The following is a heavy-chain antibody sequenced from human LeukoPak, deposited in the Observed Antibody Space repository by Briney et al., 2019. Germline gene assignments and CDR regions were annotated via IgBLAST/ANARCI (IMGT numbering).Heavy chain of an antibody. Sequence: GESLKISCEGSGYTFTSYWIAWVRQMPGKGLEWMGIIYPGDSDTRYSPSFQGQVTISADKSISTAYLQWSSLTASDTAMYYCARGGYYYDSSGYSYYFDYWGQGTLVTVSS. J-gene: IGHJ4*02. V-gene: IGHV5-51*01. CDR2: IYPGDSDT. CDR1: GYTFTSYW. D-gene: IGHD3-22*01. CDR3: ARGGYYYDSSGYSYYFDY.